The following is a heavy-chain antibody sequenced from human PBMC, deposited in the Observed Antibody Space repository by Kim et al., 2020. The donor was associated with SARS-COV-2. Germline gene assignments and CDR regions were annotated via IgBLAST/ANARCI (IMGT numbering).Heavy chain of an antibody. V-gene: IGHV1-69*13. CDR2: IIPIFGTA. CDR3: ARDHRIAAADKYYYYGMDV. CDR1: GGTFSSYA. D-gene: IGHD6-13*01. Sequence: SVKVSCKASGGTFSSYAISWVRQAPGQGLEWMGGIIPIFGTANYAQKFQGRVTITADESTSTAYMELSSLRSEDTAVYYCARDHRIAAADKYYYYGMDVWGQGTTVTVSS. J-gene: IGHJ6*02.